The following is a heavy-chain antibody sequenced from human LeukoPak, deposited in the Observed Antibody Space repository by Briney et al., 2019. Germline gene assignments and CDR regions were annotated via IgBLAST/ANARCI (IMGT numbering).Heavy chain of an antibody. Sequence: ASVKVSCKASGYTFTGYYMHWVRQAPGQGLEWMGWINPNRGGTNYAQKFQGRVTMTRDTSISTAYMELSRLRSDDTAVYYCARGPEVPAAIKGIWFDPWGQGTLVTVSS. CDR1: GYTFTGYY. D-gene: IGHD2-2*02. CDR3: ARGPEVPAAIKGIWFDP. V-gene: IGHV1-2*02. J-gene: IGHJ5*02. CDR2: INPNRGGT.